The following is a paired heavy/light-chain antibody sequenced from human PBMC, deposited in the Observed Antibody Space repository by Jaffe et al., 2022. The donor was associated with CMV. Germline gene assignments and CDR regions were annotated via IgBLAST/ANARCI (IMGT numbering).Light chain of an antibody. CDR1: QDIRQY. V-gene: IGKV1-6*01. CDR3: LEDYNYPRM. CDR2: DAS. Sequence: AIQMTQSPSSLSASVGDRVTITCRASQDIRQYLGWYQQKPGKAPKLLIYDASTLQSGVPSRFSGSGSGTDFSLTINSLQPEDVATYYCLEDYNYPRMFGQGTKVEIK. J-gene: IGKJ1*01.
Heavy chain of an antibody. CDR1: GFIFSNYG. D-gene: IGHD2-21*02. CDR2: ISNSGGST. CDR3: AKFLGPPNCGSGCWSHYFDS. V-gene: IGHV3-23*01. Sequence: EVQLLESGGGLEQPGGSLRLSCAASGFIFSNYGMAWVRQAPGKGLEWVSAISNSGGSTYYADSLRGRFTVSRDNSRNTLYLQMNSLRAEDTAIYYCAKFLGPPNCGSGCWSHYFDSWGQGTLVTVSS. J-gene: IGHJ4*02.